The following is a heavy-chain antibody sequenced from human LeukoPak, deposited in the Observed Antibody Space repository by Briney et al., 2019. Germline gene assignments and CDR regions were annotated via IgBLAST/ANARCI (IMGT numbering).Heavy chain of an antibody. J-gene: IGHJ4*02. CDR1: GFTFSSYA. V-gene: IGHV3-30*04. Sequence: GGSLRLPCAASGFTFSSYAMHCVRQAPGKGLEWVAVISYDGSNKYYADSVKGRFTISRDNSKNTLYLQMNSLRAEDTAVYYCARDGSLSGSYSRPYFDYWGQGTLVTVSS. CDR3: ARDGSLSGSYSRPYFDY. D-gene: IGHD1-26*01. CDR2: ISYDGSNK.